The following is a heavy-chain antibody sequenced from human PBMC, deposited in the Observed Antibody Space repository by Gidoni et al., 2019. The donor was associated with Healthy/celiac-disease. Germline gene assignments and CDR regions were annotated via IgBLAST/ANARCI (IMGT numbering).Heavy chain of an antibody. Sequence: QLQLQESGPGLVKPSATLSLTCTVSGGSISSRSYYWGWIRQPPGKGLEWIGSIYYSGSTYYNPSLKSRVTISVDTSKNQFSLKLSSVTAADTAVYYCARHSFGMTTVTADAFEIWGQGTMVTVSS. CDR1: GGSISSRSYY. J-gene: IGHJ3*02. CDR3: ARHSFGMTTVTADAFEI. V-gene: IGHV4-39*01. CDR2: IYYSGST. D-gene: IGHD4-17*01.